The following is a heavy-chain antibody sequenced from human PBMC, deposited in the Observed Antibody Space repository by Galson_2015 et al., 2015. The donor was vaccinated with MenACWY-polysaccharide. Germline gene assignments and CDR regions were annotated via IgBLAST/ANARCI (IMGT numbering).Heavy chain of an antibody. CDR2: IRCSGTNK. V-gene: IGHV3-23*01. CDR1: GFTFSHYA. J-gene: IGHJ4*02. CDR3: ARDCENDLPLGY. Sequence: SLRLSCAASGFTFSHYALSWVRQAPGKGLEWVSAIRCSGTNKYYAESVKGRFTISRDNSKNTLFLQMNSLRAEDTALYYCARDCENDLPLGYWGQGTLVTDTS. D-gene: IGHD2-21*01.